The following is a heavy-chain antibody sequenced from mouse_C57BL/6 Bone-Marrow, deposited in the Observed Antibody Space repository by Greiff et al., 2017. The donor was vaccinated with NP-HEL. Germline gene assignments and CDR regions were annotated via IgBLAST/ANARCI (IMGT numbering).Heavy chain of an antibody. V-gene: IGHV3-8*01. D-gene: IGHD1-1*01. Sequence: EVKLMESGPGLAKPSQTLSLTCSVTGYSITSDYWNWIRKFPGNKLEYMGYISYSGSTYYNPSLKSRISITRDTSKNQYYLQLNSVTTEDTATYYCARDPIYYYGSSYFDYWGQGTTLTVSS. CDR1: GYSITSDY. J-gene: IGHJ2*01. CDR3: ARDPIYYYGSSYFDY. CDR2: ISYSGST.